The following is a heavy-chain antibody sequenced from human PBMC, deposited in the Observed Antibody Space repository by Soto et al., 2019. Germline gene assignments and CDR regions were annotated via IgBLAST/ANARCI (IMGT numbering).Heavy chain of an antibody. CDR1: GYTFTSYD. J-gene: IGHJ6*03. CDR3: AREGDYCSGGSCYLYYYYYYMDV. D-gene: IGHD2-15*01. Sequence: QVQLVQSGAEVKKPGASVKVSCKASGYTFTSYDINWVRQATGQGLEWMGWMNPNSGNTGYAQKFQGRVTMTRNTSISTAYMELSSLRSEDTAVYYCAREGDYCSGGSCYLYYYYYYMDVWGKGTTVTVSS. CDR2: MNPNSGNT. V-gene: IGHV1-8*01.